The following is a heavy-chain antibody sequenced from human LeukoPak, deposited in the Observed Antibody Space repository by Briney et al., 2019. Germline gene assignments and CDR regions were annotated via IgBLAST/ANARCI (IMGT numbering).Heavy chain of an antibody. D-gene: IGHD5-12*01. CDR1: GFTFSNAW. Sequence: PGGSLRLSCAASGFTFSNAWMSWVRQAPGKGLEWVGRIKSKTDGGTTDYAAPVKGRFTISRDDSKNTLYLQMNSLRAEDTAVYYCARDLGYFRADYWGQGTLVTVSS. V-gene: IGHV3-15*01. J-gene: IGHJ4*02. CDR3: ARDLGYFRADY. CDR2: IKSKTDGGTT.